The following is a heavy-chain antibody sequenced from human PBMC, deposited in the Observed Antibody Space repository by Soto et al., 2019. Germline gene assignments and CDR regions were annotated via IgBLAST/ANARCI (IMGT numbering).Heavy chain of an antibody. D-gene: IGHD6-6*01. V-gene: IGHV5-10-1*01. Sequence: PGESLKISCEGFGYSFTSDCINWVLQMPGRGLEWMGRIDPTDSYTNYSPSLQGHVSISVDKSISTAYLQWSSLKASDTAMYYCARPHFASSTAYGLDVWGQGTTVTVSS. CDR1: GYSFTSDC. J-gene: IGHJ6*02. CDR2: IDPTDSYT. CDR3: ARPHFASSTAYGLDV.